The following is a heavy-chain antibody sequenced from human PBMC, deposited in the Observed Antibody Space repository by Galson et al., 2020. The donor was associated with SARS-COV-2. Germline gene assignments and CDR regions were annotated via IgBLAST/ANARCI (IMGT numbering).Heavy chain of an antibody. CDR1: GFTFNNYA. CDR3: AKAAGLLHSYFSSYGGDV. J-gene: IGHJ6*02. Sequence: TGGSLRLSCAASGFTFNNYAMHWVRQAPGKELEWVAFISYEGSKKFYADSVKGRFTVSRDSSQNTLSLQMDNLSGEDTAVDYCAKAAGLLHSYFSSYGGDVWGQGTTVTVAS. V-gene: IGHV3-30*18. D-gene: IGHD5-18*01. CDR2: ISYEGSKK.